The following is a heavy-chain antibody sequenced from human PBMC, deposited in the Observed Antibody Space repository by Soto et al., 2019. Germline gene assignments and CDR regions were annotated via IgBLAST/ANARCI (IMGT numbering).Heavy chain of an antibody. CDR2: IYTSGST. D-gene: IGHD6-13*01. J-gene: IGHJ6*02. CDR3: ARASKKSSSWYYYYGMDV. V-gene: IGHV4-4*07. Sequence: QVQLQESGPGLVKPSETLSLTCTVSGGSISSYYWSWIRQPAGKGLEWIGRIYTSGSTNYNPSLNSQVTMSVDTSNNQFSLKLSSVTAADTAVYYCARASKKSSSWYYYYGMDVWGQGTTVTVSS. CDR1: GGSISSYY.